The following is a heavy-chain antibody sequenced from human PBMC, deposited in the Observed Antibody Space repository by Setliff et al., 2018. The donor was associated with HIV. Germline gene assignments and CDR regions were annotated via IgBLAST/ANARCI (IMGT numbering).Heavy chain of an antibody. D-gene: IGHD1-26*01. CDR2: IYTSGKT. V-gene: IGHV4-61*09. Sequence: SETLSLTCTVSGDSITRGSYYWSWIRQPAGKGLEWIGHIYTSGKTHYSPSLKSRITIPADTSKNQLSLNLSSVTAADTAVYYCARAAYSGTYLWEPAPDLWGRGTLVTVSS. J-gene: IGHJ2*01. CDR3: ARAAYSGTYLWEPAPDL. CDR1: GDSITRGSYY.